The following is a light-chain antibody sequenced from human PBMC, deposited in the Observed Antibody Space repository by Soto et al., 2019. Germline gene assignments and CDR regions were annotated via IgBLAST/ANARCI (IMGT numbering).Light chain of an antibody. Sequence: DIQLTQSPSFLSASVGDRVTITCRASQGISSYLAWYQQKPGKAPKLLIYAASTLQSGVPSRFSGSGSGTEFTLTISSLQPEDFATYYCQQLHSYPPGFGGGTKVEIK. V-gene: IGKV1-9*01. CDR1: QGISSY. CDR2: AAS. CDR3: QQLHSYPPG. J-gene: IGKJ4*02.